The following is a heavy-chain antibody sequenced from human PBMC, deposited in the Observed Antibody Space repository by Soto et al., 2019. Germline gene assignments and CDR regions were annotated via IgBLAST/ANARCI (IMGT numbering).Heavy chain of an antibody. J-gene: IGHJ3*01. CDR2: ISDDGHET. V-gene: IGHV3-23*01. Sequence: QLLQSGGGLVQPGESLRVSWVISGFTFGAYAMTWVRQAPGKGLEWVSSISDDGHETYYADSVKGLFTISRDNSRSTLYLEMNSRRVDDTAVYYCGAGGRLFGADDDAFDLWCQGTLVAVSP. D-gene: IGHD3-16*01. CDR3: GAGGRLFGADDDAFDL. CDR1: GFTFGAYA.